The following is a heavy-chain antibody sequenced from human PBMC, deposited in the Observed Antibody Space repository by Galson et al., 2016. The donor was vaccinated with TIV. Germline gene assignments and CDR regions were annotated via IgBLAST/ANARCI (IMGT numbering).Heavy chain of an antibody. V-gene: IGHV4-31*03. D-gene: IGHD2-21*02. Sequence: TLSLTCTVSGDSVSSGGPFWSWLRQHPERGLEWIGYIHNTGSTYYRPSLKRRLSIFSDTSRNEFSLKLTSVTAADTGVYYCARESCDGDGRFDFWGPGTLVTVAS. CDR3: ARESCDGDGRFDF. CDR1: GDSVSSGGPF. J-gene: IGHJ4*02. CDR2: IHNTGST.